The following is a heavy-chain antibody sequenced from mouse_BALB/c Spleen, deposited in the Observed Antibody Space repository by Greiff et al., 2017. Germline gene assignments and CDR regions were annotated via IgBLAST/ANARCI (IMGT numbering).Heavy chain of an antibody. J-gene: IGHJ3*01. D-gene: IGHD1-1*01. CDR2: IGTGGGT. CDR1: GFSLTSYD. Sequence: VKLMESGPGLVAPSQCLSISCTVSGFSLTSYDISWIRQPPGKGLEWLGVIGTGGGTNYNSAFMSRLSISKDNSKSQVFLKMNSLQTDDTAIYYGVREGGYYGSSSWFAYWGQGTLVTVSA. V-gene: IGHV2-9-2*01. CDR3: VREGGYYGSSSWFAY.